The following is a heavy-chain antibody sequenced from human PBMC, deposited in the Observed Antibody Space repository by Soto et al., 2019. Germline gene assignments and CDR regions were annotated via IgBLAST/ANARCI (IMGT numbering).Heavy chain of an antibody. D-gene: IGHD3-16*01. Sequence: QVQLVQSGAEVKEPGASVKVSCKASGFTFQNYHMHWVRQAPGQGLEWMGIIHPSGDTTTYAQNFQGRLARTRDTATSTAYMELSSLTSEDTAVYYCAKDLWGSWTVDYWGRGTRSTVSS. V-gene: IGHV1-46*02. J-gene: IGHJ4*02. CDR1: GFTFQNYH. CDR2: IHPSGDTT. CDR3: AKDLWGSWTVDY.